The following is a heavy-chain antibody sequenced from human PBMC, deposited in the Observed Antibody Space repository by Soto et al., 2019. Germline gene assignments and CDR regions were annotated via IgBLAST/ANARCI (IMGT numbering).Heavy chain of an antibody. Sequence: PGGSLRLSCAASGFTFSSYWMHWVRQAPGKGLVWVSRINSDGSSTSYADSVKGRFTISRDNAKNTLYLQMNSLRAEDTAVYYCARDPGEVPAAMPFDYWGLGTLVTVSS. CDR3: ARDPGEVPAAMPFDY. V-gene: IGHV3-74*01. J-gene: IGHJ4*02. D-gene: IGHD2-2*01. CDR1: GFTFSSYW. CDR2: INSDGSST.